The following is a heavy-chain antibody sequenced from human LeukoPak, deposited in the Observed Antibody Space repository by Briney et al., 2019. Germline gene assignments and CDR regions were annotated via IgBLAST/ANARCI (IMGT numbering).Heavy chain of an antibody. Sequence: SETLSLTCTGSGYSISSGYHGAWFRQTPGKRLEWLGSIYQDGSTYDNLSLKRRVTLSVATSKNQSSLKMKTGTVAATAIYYCARSEIDDYSRYWGQGTLVIVSS. CDR1: GYSISSGYH. V-gene: IGHV4-38-2*02. CDR2: IYQDGST. D-gene: IGHD3-16*01. J-gene: IGHJ4*02. CDR3: ARSEIDDYSRY.